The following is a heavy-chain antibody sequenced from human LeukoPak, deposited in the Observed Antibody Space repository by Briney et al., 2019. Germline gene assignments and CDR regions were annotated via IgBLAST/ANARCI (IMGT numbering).Heavy chain of an antibody. CDR3: AKVRTGGDYFDY. J-gene: IGHJ4*02. D-gene: IGHD2-8*02. CDR1: GFTFSSYW. V-gene: IGHV3-7*03. Sequence: GGSLRLSCAASGFTFSSYWMSWVRQAPGKGLEWVANIKQDGSEKYYVDSVKGRFTISRDNAKNSLYLQMNSLRAEDTALYYCAKVRTGGDYFDYWGQGTLVTVSS. CDR2: IKQDGSEK.